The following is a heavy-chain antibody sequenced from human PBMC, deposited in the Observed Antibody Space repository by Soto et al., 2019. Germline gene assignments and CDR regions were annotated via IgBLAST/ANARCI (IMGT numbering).Heavy chain of an antibody. J-gene: IGHJ6*02. V-gene: IGHV3-30*18. D-gene: IGHD3-22*01. CDR2: ISYDGSNK. CDR3: AKDLRSSTMIVVALKYGMDG. CDR1: GFTFSSYG. Sequence: PGGSLRLSCAASGFTFSSYGMHWVRQAPGKGLEWVAVISYDGSNKYYADSVKGRFTISRDNSKNTLYLQMNSLRAEDTAVYYCAKDLRSSTMIVVALKYGMDGWGQGTTVTVSS.